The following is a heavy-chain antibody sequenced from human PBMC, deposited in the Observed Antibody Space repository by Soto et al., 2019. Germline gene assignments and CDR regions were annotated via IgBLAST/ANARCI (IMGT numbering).Heavy chain of an antibody. Sequence: GGSLRLSCAASGFTFNKYAMIWVRQAPGKGLEWISGISGDGDKTFYADFVKGRLTISRDNSKNTVYLQVSSLRVEDTAVYYCAKGGLSGYDYWGQGTLVTVSS. V-gene: IGHV3-23*01. CDR2: ISGDGDKT. CDR1: GFTFNKYA. J-gene: IGHJ4*02. D-gene: IGHD5-12*01. CDR3: AKGGLSGYDY.